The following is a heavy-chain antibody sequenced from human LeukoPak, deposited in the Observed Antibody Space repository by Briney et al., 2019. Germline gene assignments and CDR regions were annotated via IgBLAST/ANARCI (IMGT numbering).Heavy chain of an antibody. J-gene: IGHJ4*02. CDR3: ATRTAAAVTD. D-gene: IGHD6-25*01. CDR2: IKQVGSEK. Sequence: GGSVTLSCAVSGFTFSSYGMHWLRHAPGKGLKWGANIKQVGSEKQHVDSLKRRFSISRDNTQKSLYLQKNSLRAEDTGLYFSATRTAAAVTDWGQGTLVTVSS. V-gene: IGHV3-7*01. CDR1: GFTFSSYG.